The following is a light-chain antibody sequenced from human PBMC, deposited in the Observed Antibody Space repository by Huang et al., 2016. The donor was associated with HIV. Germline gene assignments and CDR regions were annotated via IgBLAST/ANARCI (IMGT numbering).Light chain of an antibody. Sequence: DIVMTQSPDSLTVSLGERATIKCRSSQSVLYSSNSKNYFAWFQQKPGRAPRLLIYWASARESGVPDRFRGSGSGTDFTLTIDRLEAEDAAIYYCQQYYRLPQTFGQGTRVEIK. CDR1: QSVLYSSNSKNY. CDR2: WAS. V-gene: IGKV4-1*01. J-gene: IGKJ1*01. CDR3: QQYYRLPQT.